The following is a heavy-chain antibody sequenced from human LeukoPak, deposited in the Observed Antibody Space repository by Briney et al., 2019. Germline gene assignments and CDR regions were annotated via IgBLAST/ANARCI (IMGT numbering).Heavy chain of an antibody. D-gene: IGHD2-2*01. CDR2: IYYSGST. CDR1: GGSISSSSYY. Sequence: PSETLSLTCTVSGGSISSSSYYWGWIRQPPGKGLEWIGSIYYSGSTYYNPSLKSRVTISVDTSKNQFSLKLSSVTAADTAVYYCAKDIQHSYYYYYYMDVWGKGTTVTVSS. J-gene: IGHJ6*03. V-gene: IGHV4-39*02. CDR3: AKDIQHSYYYYYYMDV.